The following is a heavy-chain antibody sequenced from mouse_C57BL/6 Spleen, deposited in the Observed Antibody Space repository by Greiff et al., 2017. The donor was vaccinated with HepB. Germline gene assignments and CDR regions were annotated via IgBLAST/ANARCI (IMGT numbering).Heavy chain of an antibody. Sequence: EVKLQQSGPELVKPGASVKISCKASGYTFTDYYMNWVKQSHGKSLEWIGDINPNNGGTSYNQKFKGKATLTVDKSSSTAYMELRSLTSEDSAVYYCARYPDYYGSTHWYFDVWGTGTTVTVSS. D-gene: IGHD1-1*01. CDR2: INPNNGGT. CDR3: ARYPDYYGSTHWYFDV. V-gene: IGHV1-26*01. J-gene: IGHJ1*03. CDR1: GYTFTDYY.